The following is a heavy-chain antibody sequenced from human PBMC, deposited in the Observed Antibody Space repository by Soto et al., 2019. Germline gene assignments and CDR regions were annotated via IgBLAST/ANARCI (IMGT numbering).Heavy chain of an antibody. CDR1: GYTFTGYY. Sequence: QVQLVQSGAEVKKPGASVKVSCKASGYTFTGYYMHWVRQAPGQGLEWMGWINPNSGGTNYAQKXXXXXXXXXXXXISTAYMELSRLRSDDTAVYYCAREGPMMAFDIWGQGTMVTVSS. D-gene: IGHD3-22*01. CDR2: INPNSGGT. J-gene: IGHJ3*02. V-gene: IGHV1-2*02. CDR3: AREGPMMAFDI.